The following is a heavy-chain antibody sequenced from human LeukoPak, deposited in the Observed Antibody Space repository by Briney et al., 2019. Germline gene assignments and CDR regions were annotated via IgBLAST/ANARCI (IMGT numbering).Heavy chain of an antibody. CDR2: IKPNSGGT. V-gene: IGHV1-2*02. CDR1: GYTFTGYN. Sequence: ASGKVSCKASGYTFTGYNIHWVRQAPGQGVEWMGWIKPNSGGTNHARKVQGRVTMTRDTSISTAYMELSGLRSDDTAVYYCARDSYDYVWGSYRYTLLNWFDPWGQGTLVTVSS. D-gene: IGHD3-16*02. CDR3: ARDSYDYVWGSYRYTLLNWFDP. J-gene: IGHJ5*02.